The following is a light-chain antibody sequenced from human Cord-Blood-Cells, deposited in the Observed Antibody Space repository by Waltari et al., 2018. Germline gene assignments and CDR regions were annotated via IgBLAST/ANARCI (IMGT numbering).Light chain of an antibody. J-gene: IGLJ7*01. V-gene: IGLV1-47*01. CDR1: SSNIGSNY. Sequence: QSVLTQPPSASGTPGQRVTISCSGSSSNIGSNYVYWYQQLPGTAPKLLIYRNNPRPPGVPDRFSGSKSGTSAALSISGLRSEDEADDYCAAWDDSLSGQVFGGGTQLTVL. CDR3: AAWDDSLSGQV. CDR2: RNN.